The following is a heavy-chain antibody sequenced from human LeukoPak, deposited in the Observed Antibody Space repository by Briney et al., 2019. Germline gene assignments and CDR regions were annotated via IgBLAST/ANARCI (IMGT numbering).Heavy chain of an antibody. V-gene: IGHV6-1*01. CDR2: TYYRSKWYN. CDR3: AHASGYFDY. J-gene: IGHJ4*02. Sequence: SQTLSLTCAISGDSVSSKSVAWSWIRQSPSRGPEWLGRTYYRSKWYNEYAVSVKSRITINPDTSKNQFSLQLNSVTPEDTAVYYCAHASGYFDYWGQGTLVTVSP. CDR1: GDSVSSKSVA. D-gene: IGHD2-15*01.